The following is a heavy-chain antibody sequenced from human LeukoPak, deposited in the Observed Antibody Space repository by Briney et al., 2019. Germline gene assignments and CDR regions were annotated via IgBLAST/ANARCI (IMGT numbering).Heavy chain of an antibody. CDR3: ARVAARNLDY. V-gene: IGHV4-31*03. CDR2: IYYSGST. D-gene: IGHD6-6*01. CDR1: GGSISSGGYY. Sequence: SQTLSLTCTVSGGSISSGGYYWSWIRQHPGKGLEWIGYIYYSGSTYYNPSLKSRVTISVDTSKNQFPLKLSSVTAADTAVYYCARVAARNLDYWGQGTLVTVSS. J-gene: IGHJ4*02.